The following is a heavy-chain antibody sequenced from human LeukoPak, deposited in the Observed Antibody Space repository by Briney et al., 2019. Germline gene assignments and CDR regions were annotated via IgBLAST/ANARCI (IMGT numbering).Heavy chain of an antibody. D-gene: IGHD4-17*01. Sequence: SETLSLTCTVSGGSITHTSYYWGWIRQPPGKGLEWIASIYYSGSTYYNPSLKSRVTISVDTSKNQFSLKLSSVTAADTAVYYCASIFGDYGLATYYFDYWGQGTLVTVSS. V-gene: IGHV4-39*01. CDR1: GGSITHTSYY. J-gene: IGHJ4*02. CDR3: ASIFGDYGLATYYFDY. CDR2: IYYSGST.